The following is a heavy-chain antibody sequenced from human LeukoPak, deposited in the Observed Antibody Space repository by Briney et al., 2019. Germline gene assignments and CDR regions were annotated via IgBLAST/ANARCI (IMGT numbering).Heavy chain of an antibody. CDR2: ISAYNGNT. CDR1: GYTFTSNG. J-gene: IGHJ3*02. CDR3: ARVTAGYDAFDI. Sequence: ASVKVSCKASGYTFTSNGISWVRQAPGQGLEWMGWISAYNGNTNYAQKLQGRVTMTTDTSTSTAYMELRSLRSDDTAVYYCARVTAGYDAFDIWGQGTMVTVSS. V-gene: IGHV1-18*01. D-gene: IGHD6-13*01.